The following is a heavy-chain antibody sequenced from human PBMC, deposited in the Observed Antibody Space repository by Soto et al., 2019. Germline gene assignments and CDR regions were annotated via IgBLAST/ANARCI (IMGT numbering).Heavy chain of an antibody. CDR2: IYYSGST. J-gene: IGHJ6*02. Sequence: SETLSLTCTVSGGSISSGVYYWSWIRQHPGKGLEWIGYIYYSGSTYYNPSLKSRVTISVDTSKNQFSLKLSSVTAADTAVYYCARGEGDGYNWSYYYYGMDVWGQGTTVTVSS. CDR1: GGSISSGVYY. D-gene: IGHD1-1*01. CDR3: ARGEGDGYNWSYYYYGMDV. V-gene: IGHV4-31*03.